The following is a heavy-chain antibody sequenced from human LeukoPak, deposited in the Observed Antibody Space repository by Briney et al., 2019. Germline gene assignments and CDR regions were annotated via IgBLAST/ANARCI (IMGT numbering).Heavy chain of an antibody. V-gene: IGHV4-34*01. CDR1: GGSFSGYY. D-gene: IGHD6-19*01. Sequence: KPSETLSLTCAVYGGSFSGYYWSWIRQPPGKGLEWIGEINHSGSTNCNPSLKSRVTISVDTSKNQFSLKLSSVTAADTAVYYCAREKAVGYYYYGMDVWGQGTTVTVSS. CDR2: INHSGST. J-gene: IGHJ6*02. CDR3: AREKAVGYYYYGMDV.